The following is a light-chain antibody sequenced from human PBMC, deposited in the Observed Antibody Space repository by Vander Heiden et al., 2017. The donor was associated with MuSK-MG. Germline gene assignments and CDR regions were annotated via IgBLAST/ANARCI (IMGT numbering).Light chain of an antibody. CDR1: NIGGKS. CDR2: YDN. Sequence: SYVLTQPPSVSVAPGETARITCGGENIGGKSVHWYQQKPGQAPVLVIYYDNERPSGIPERFSGSNSGDTATLTISRVDAGDEADYYCQVWDSDSDHPVFGAGTKVTAL. V-gene: IGLV3-21*04. CDR3: QVWDSDSDHPV. J-gene: IGLJ1*01.